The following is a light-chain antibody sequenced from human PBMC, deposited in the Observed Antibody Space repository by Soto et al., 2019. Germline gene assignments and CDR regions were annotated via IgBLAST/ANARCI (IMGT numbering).Light chain of an antibody. CDR1: SSDVGAYHY. CDR2: DVS. Sequence: QSALTQPASVSGSPGQSITISCTGTSSDVGAYHYVSWYQQHPGKAPKLMIYDVSDRPSGVSNRFSGSKSGNTASLTISGLQDEDEADYYCSSYTPSNTLVFGGGTKLTVL. V-gene: IGLV2-14*01. CDR3: SSYTPSNTLV. J-gene: IGLJ2*01.